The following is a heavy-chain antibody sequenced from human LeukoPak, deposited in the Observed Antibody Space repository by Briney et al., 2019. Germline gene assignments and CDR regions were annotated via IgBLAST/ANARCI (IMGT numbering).Heavy chain of an antibody. V-gene: IGHV4-34*01. CDR3: ARDGGGTMVRGVTPPYFDY. J-gene: IGHJ4*02. D-gene: IGHD3-10*01. Sequence: SETLSLTCAVYGGSFSGYYWSWIRQPPGKGLEWVGEINHSGSTNYNPSLKSRVTISVDTSKNQFSLKLSSVTAADTAVYYCARDGGGTMVRGVTPPYFDYWGRGTLVTVSS. CDR2: INHSGST. CDR1: GGSFSGYY.